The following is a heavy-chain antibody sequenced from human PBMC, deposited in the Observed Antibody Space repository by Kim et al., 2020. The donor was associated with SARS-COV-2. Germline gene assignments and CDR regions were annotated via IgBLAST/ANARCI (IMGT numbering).Heavy chain of an antibody. J-gene: IGHJ3*02. CDR3: ARGLRWELLPSRAFDI. V-gene: IGHV4-34*01. Sequence: SLKSRVTISVDTSKNQFSLKLSSVTAADTAVYYCARGLRWELLPSRAFDIWGQGTMVTVSS. D-gene: IGHD1-26*01.